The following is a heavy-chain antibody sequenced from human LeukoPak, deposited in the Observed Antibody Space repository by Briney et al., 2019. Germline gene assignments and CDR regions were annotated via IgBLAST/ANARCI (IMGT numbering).Heavy chain of an antibody. V-gene: IGHV3-74*01. J-gene: IGHJ4*02. Sequence: GGSLRLSCAASGFTFSSYWMHWVRQAPGKGLVSVSHIDSDGSGTTYGDSAKGRFTISRDNAKNTLYLQMNSLRAEDTAVYYCARATTAAAGIDYWGQGILVTASS. CDR2: IDSDGSGT. CDR3: ARATTAAAGIDY. D-gene: IGHD6-13*01. CDR1: GFTFSSYW.